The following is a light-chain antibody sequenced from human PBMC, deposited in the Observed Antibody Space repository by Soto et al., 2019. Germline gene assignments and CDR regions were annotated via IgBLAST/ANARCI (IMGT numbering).Light chain of an antibody. V-gene: IGLV2-14*01. CDR1: NSDVGGYNY. CDR3: SSYTSSSTRV. J-gene: IGLJ1*01. CDR2: EVN. Sequence: QSVRTEPAWVSVTPGQSITISCTGTNSDVGGYNYVSWYQQHPGKAPKLMIYEVNNRPSGVSNRFSGSKSGNTASLTISGLQAEDEADYYCSSYTSSSTRVFGTGTKVTVL.